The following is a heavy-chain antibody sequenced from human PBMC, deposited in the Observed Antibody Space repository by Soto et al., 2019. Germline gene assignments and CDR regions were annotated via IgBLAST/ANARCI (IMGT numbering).Heavy chain of an antibody. CDR1: GFTFDDYA. CDR2: ISWNSGTI. CDR3: AKDLQYVDYVPLHFYGMDV. D-gene: IGHD4-17*01. Sequence: EVQLVESGGGLVQPGRSLRLSCAASGFTFDDYAMHWVRQAPGKGLEWVSGISWNSGTIGYADSVKGRFTISRDNAKNSLYLQMNSLRAEDTALYYCAKDLQYVDYVPLHFYGMDVWGQGTTVTVCS. V-gene: IGHV3-9*01. J-gene: IGHJ6*02.